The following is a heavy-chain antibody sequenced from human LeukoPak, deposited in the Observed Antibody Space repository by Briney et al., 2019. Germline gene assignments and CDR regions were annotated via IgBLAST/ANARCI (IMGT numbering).Heavy chain of an antibody. CDR3: ARAWIAVAGPGTSDY. J-gene: IGHJ4*02. V-gene: IGHV4-38-2*01. Sequence: TSETLSLTCAVSGYSISSGYYWGWIRQPPGKGLEWIGSIYHSGSTYYNPSLKSRVTISVDTSKNQFSLKLSSVTAADTAVYYCARAWIAVAGPGTSDYWGQGTLVMVSS. CDR2: IYHSGST. CDR1: GYSISSGYY. D-gene: IGHD6-19*01.